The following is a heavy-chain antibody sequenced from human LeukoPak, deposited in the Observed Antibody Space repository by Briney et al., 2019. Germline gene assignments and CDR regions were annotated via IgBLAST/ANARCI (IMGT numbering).Heavy chain of an antibody. CDR2: INHSGST. D-gene: IGHD7-27*01. CDR3: ARAKNWGGRAAYVY. V-gene: IGHV4-34*01. CDR1: GGSFSGYY. J-gene: IGHJ4*02. Sequence: PSETLSLTCAVYGGSFSGYYWSWIRQPPGKGLEWIGEINHSGSTNYNPSLKSRVTISVDTSKNQFSLKLSSVTAADTAVYYCARAKNWGGRAAYVYWGQGTLVTVSS.